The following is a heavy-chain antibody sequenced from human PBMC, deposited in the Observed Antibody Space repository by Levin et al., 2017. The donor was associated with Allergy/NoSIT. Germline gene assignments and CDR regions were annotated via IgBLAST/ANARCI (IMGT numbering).Heavy chain of an antibody. J-gene: IGHJ4*02. CDR3: ARGDAVRVGGIDSGFWGRQNLKLTYTYHFDL. D-gene: IGHD3-16*01. CDR2: MYSSGTT. Sequence: PSETLSLTCTVSGGSIINGDYYWSWIRQPPGKGLQWIGYMYSSGTTYYNPSLKSRVSISVDMSKNQLSLKLFSVTAADTAVYYCARGDAVRVGGIDSGFWGRQNLKLTYTYHFDLWGQGTLVTVSS. CDR1: GGSIINGDYY. V-gene: IGHV4-30-4*01.